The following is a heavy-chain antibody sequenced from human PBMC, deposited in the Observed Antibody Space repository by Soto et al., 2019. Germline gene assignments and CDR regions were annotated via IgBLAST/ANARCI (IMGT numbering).Heavy chain of an antibody. D-gene: IGHD6-19*01. J-gene: IGHJ4*02. V-gene: IGHV3-30*18. CDR1: GFTFSSYG. Sequence: GGSLRLSCAASGFTFSSYGMHWVRQSPGKGLEWVAVISYDGSNKYYADSVKGRFTISRDNSKNTLYLQMNSLRAEDTAVYYCAKEYAVPGRGAYFDYWGQGTLVTVSS. CDR2: ISYDGSNK. CDR3: AKEYAVPGRGAYFDY.